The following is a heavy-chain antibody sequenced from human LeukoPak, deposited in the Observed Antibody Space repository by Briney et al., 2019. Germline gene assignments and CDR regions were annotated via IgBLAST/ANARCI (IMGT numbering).Heavy chain of an antibody. CDR2: IYYSGSP. CDR3: ARGSSWYSGISWFDP. CDR1: GGSVSSDTSY. V-gene: IGHV4-61*01. Sequence: SETLSLTCTVSGGSVSSDTSYWSWIRQPPGKGLEWIGFIYYSGSPNYNPSLKSRVTISLDTSNNQFSLKLTSITAADTAVYYCARGSSWYSGISWFDPWGQGTLVTVSS. D-gene: IGHD6-13*01. J-gene: IGHJ5*02.